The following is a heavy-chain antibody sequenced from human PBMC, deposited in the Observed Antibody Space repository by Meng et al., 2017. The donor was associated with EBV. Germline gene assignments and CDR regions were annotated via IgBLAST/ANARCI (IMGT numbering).Heavy chain of an antibody. J-gene: IGHJ4*02. D-gene: IGHD6-6*01. CDR1: GFSLSTRGVG. CDR2: IYWDDDK. V-gene: IGHV2-5*02. Sequence: HITSKCSGPPLVDPTQTPSLTCAVSGFSLSTRGVGVGWIRQPPGKALEWLALIYWDDDKRYSPSLKSRLTITKDTSKNQVVLTMTNMDPVDAATYYCAHIIAARPFDYWGQGTLVTVSS. CDR3: AHIIAARPFDY.